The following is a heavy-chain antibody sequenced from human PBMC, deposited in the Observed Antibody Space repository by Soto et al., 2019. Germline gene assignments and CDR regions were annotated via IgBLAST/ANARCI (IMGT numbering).Heavy chain of an antibody. CDR3: ATDPAGGFSFDY. Sequence: GGSLRLSCAASGFTFSNAWMSWVRQAPGKGLEWVGLIKSKADGGTTDYAAHVKGRFTISRDDSKNTLYLQMNSLKTEDTAVYYCATDPAGGFSFDYWGQGTLVTVSS. J-gene: IGHJ4*02. V-gene: IGHV3-15*01. CDR1: GFTFSNAW. D-gene: IGHD3-16*02. CDR2: IKSKADGGTT.